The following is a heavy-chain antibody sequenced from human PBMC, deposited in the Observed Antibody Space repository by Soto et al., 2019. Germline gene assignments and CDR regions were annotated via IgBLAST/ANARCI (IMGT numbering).Heavy chain of an antibody. V-gene: IGHV3-11*06. D-gene: IGHD2-15*01. Sequence: PVGSVRLSCAGSGFTFGDSYMSWIRQAPGKGLEWLSYISPGSRYPAYADSVKGRFTISRDNAKRSLYLQMMSLTAEDTAIYYCVRGGGGGLFDPWGQGTMVTVSS. J-gene: IGHJ5*02. CDR3: VRGGGGGLFDP. CDR2: ISPGSRYP. CDR1: GFTFGDSY.